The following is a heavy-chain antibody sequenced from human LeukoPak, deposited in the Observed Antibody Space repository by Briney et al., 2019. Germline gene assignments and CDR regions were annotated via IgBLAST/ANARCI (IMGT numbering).Heavy chain of an antibody. CDR1: GFTFGDYA. V-gene: IGHV3-49*04. J-gene: IGHJ4*02. CDR3: TRDQTPYY. Sequence: GGSLRLSCTTSGFTFGDYAMTWVRQAPGKGLEWVGFIRSIIYGGTPEYAASVKGRFTISRDDSRGIAYLQMNSLDIEDTAVYYCTRDQTPYYWGQGTLVTVSS. CDR2: IRSIIYGGTP.